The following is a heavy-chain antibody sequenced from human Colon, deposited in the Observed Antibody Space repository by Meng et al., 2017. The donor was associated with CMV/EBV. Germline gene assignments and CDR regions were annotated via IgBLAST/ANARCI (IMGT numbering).Heavy chain of an antibody. D-gene: IGHD4-11*01. J-gene: IGHJ4*02. Sequence: GGSLRLSCAASGLTFNGYGLHWVRQAPGKGLEWVAFIGSDGSIKRYSDSVKGRFNISRDNSKNTLWLQMHSLRLEDTALYYCAREGFSNFDYWGQVTRGPFSS. CDR2: IGSDGSIK. V-gene: IGHV3-30*02. CDR3: AREGFSNFDY. CDR1: GLTFNGYG.